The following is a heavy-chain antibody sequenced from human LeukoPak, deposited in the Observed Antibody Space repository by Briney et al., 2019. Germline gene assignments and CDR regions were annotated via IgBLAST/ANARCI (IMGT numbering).Heavy chain of an antibody. Sequence: ASVKVSCKASGYTFTSYDINWVRQATGQGLEWMGWMNPNSGNTGYAQKFQGRVTMTRNTSISAAYMELSSLRSEDTAVYYCARAYYDSSGYHDAFDIWGQGTMVTVSS. CDR2: MNPNSGNT. J-gene: IGHJ3*02. D-gene: IGHD3-22*01. CDR3: ARAYYDSSGYHDAFDI. V-gene: IGHV1-8*01. CDR1: GYTFTSYD.